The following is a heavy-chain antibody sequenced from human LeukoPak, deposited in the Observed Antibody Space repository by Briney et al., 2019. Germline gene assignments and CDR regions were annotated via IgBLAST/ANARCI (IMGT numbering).Heavy chain of an antibody. CDR3: AKLLGDVTTFDY. CDR2: INQGRTVK. V-gene: IGHV3-7*01. Sequence: GESLRLSCAASGFTFSRSWVTWVRQAPGKGLEWVASINQGRTVKHYMDSVKGRFTISRDNSDNSLFLQMNSLRAEDTAVYYCAKLLGDVTTFDYWGQGALVTVSS. CDR1: GFTFSRSW. J-gene: IGHJ4*02. D-gene: IGHD3-16*01.